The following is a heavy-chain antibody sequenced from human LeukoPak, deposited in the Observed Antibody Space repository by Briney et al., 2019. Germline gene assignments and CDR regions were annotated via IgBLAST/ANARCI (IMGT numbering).Heavy chain of an antibody. V-gene: IGHV4-39*07. CDR1: GGSISSSSYY. Sequence: SETLSLTCTVSGGSISSSSYYWGWIRQPPGKGLEWIGSIYYSGSTYYNPSLKSRVTMSVDTSKNQFSLKLSSVTAADTAVYYCARGTLWFGISGWFDPWGQGTLVTVSS. CDR3: ARGTLWFGISGWFDP. D-gene: IGHD3-10*01. J-gene: IGHJ5*02. CDR2: IYYSGST.